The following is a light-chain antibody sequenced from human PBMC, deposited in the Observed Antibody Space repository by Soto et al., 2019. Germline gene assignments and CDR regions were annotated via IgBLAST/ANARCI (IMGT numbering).Light chain of an antibody. Sequence: EIVLTQSPATLSLSPGERATLSCRASQSVSSYLAWYQQKPGQAPRLLIYDASNRATGIPARFSGSRSGTDFTLANNSLEPEDFAVYYCQQRSNWPRGTFGEGTKLEIK. J-gene: IGKJ2*02. CDR3: QQRSNWPRGT. CDR2: DAS. CDR1: QSVSSY. V-gene: IGKV3-11*01.